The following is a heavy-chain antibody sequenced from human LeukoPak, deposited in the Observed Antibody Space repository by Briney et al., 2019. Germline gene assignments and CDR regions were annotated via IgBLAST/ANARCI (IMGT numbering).Heavy chain of an antibody. D-gene: IGHD3-22*01. J-gene: IGHJ5*02. CDR1: GFTFSTYA. V-gene: IGHV3-30*04. Sequence: PGGSLRLSCAASGFTFSTYAMHWVRQAPGKGLEWVTVISYDGSIQYYADSVKGRFTISRDNAKNSLYLQMNSLRAEDTALYYCAKDKTLITMIPRPRLDPWGQGTLVTVSS. CDR3: AKDKTLITMIPRPRLDP. CDR2: ISYDGSIQ.